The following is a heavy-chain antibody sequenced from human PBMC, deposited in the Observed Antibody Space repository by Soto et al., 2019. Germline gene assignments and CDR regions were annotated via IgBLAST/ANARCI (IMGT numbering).Heavy chain of an antibody. J-gene: IGHJ4*02. CDR1: GGTFSSYT. Sequence: ASVKVSCKACGGTFSSYTISWVRQAPGQGLEWMGRIIPILGIANYAQKFQGRVTITADKSTSTAYMELSSLRSEDTAVYYCARGSYDSSGYYSPPRYWGQGTLVTVSS. D-gene: IGHD3-22*01. V-gene: IGHV1-69*02. CDR3: ARGSYDSSGYYSPPRY. CDR2: IIPILGIA.